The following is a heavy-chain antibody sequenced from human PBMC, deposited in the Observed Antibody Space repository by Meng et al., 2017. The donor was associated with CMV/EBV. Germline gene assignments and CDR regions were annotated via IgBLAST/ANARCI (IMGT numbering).Heavy chain of an antibody. CDR1: GFTFSSYS. J-gene: IGHJ4*02. CDR3: ARATYYDFWSGYYGY. D-gene: IGHD3-3*01. Sequence: GESLKISCAASGFTFSSYSMNWVRQAPGKGLEWVSSISSSSYIYYADSVKGRFTISRDNAKNSLYLQMNSLRAEDTAVYYCARATYYDFWSGYYGYWGQGTLVTVSS. V-gene: IGHV3-21*01. CDR2: ISSSSYI.